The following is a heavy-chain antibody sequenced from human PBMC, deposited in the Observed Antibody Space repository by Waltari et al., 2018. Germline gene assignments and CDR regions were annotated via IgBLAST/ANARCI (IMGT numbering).Heavy chain of an antibody. CDR3: ASVLPPDAFDI. CDR1: GGTFSSYA. D-gene: IGHD2-15*01. V-gene: IGHV1-69*12. CDR2: IIPIFGTA. Sequence: QVQVVQSGAEVKKPGSSVKDSCKASGGTFSSYAISWVRQAPGQGLEWMGGIIPIFGTANCAQKFQGRVTITADEATRTASMELSSLRSEDTALYYCASVLPPDAFDIWGQGTMVTVSS. J-gene: IGHJ3*02.